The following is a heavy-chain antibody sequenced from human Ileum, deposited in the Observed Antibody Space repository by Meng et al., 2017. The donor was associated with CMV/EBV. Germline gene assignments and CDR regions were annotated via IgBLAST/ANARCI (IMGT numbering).Heavy chain of an antibody. CDR3: ARVGAAAGERGNDY. Sequence: SLKISCAASGFKFDEYAMYWVRQAPGKGLEWVAGISSNSGTLGYADSVRGRFTISRDNAENALYLQMNSLRAEDTAVYYCARVGAAAGERGNDYWGQGTLVTVSS. D-gene: IGHD6-13*01. V-gene: IGHV3-9*01. J-gene: IGHJ4*02. CDR1: GFKFDEYA. CDR2: ISSNSGTL.